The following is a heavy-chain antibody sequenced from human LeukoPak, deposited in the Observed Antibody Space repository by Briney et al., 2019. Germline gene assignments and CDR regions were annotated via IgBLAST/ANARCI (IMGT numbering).Heavy chain of an antibody. Sequence: SETLSLTCTVSGGSISSSSYYWVWIRQPPGKGLEWIGSISDSGSSNYNPSLESRVTISVDTSKNQFSLKLSSVTAADTAVYYCAREDVVRGVIMYDYWGQGTLVTVSS. V-gene: IGHV4-39*07. J-gene: IGHJ4*02. CDR2: ISDSGSS. CDR3: AREDVVRGVIMYDY. CDR1: GGSISSSSYY. D-gene: IGHD3-10*01.